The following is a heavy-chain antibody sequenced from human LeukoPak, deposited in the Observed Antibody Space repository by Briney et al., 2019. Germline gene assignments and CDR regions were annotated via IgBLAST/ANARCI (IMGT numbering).Heavy chain of an antibody. J-gene: IGHJ4*02. V-gene: IGHV4-59*01. CDR2: IYYSGST. D-gene: IGHD2-15*01. CDR1: GGSISSYY. CDR3: ARWDPERYCSGGSCYPSGFDY. Sequence: PSETLSLTCTVSGGSISSYYWSWIRQPPGKGLEWIGYIYYSGSTNYNPSLKSRVTISVDTSKNQFSLKLSSVTAADTAVYYCARWDPERYCSGGSCYPSGFDYWGQGTLVTVSS.